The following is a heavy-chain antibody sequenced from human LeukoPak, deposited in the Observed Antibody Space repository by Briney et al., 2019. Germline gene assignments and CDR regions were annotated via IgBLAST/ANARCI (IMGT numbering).Heavy chain of an antibody. CDR2: INPNSGGT. V-gene: IGHV1-2*04. CDR3: ARTNDRTTVTPSGYFAY. J-gene: IGHJ4*02. Sequence: ASVKVSCKATGCAITGYYMHSVRQAPGQGLEWMGRINPNSGGTNYAQKFQGWVTMTRDTSISTAYMELSRLRSDDTAVYYCARTNDRTTVTPSGYFAYWGQSTLVTVSS. D-gene: IGHD4-17*01. CDR1: GCAITGYY.